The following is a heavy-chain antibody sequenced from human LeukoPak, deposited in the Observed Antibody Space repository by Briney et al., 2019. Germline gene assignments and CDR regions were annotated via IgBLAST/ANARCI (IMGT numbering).Heavy chain of an antibody. CDR2: ISGSGGST. Sequence: GGSLRLSCAASGFTFSSYAMSWVRQAPGKGLEWVSAISGSGGSTYYADSVKGRFTISRDNSKNTLYLQMNSLRAEGTAVYYCAKGTQYSSSLLDYWGQGTLVTVSS. D-gene: IGHD6-13*01. J-gene: IGHJ4*02. V-gene: IGHV3-23*01. CDR1: GFTFSSYA. CDR3: AKGTQYSSSLLDY.